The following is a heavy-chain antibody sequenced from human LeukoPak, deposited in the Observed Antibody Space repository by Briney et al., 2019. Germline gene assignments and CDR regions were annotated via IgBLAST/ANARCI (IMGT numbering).Heavy chain of an antibody. CDR1: GYTFTGFY. CDR3: ARDLSPSYYDFSGPPY. D-gene: IGHD3/OR15-3a*01. V-gene: IGHV1/OR15-3*02. J-gene: IGHJ4*02. CDR2: INAGNGNT. Sequence: GASVKVSCKASGYTFTGFYLHWVRQAPGHGLEWMGWINAGNGNTKYSQKFQDRVSLTRDTSASTAYRELSSLRSEDTAVYYCARDLSPSYYDFSGPPYWGQGTLVTVSS.